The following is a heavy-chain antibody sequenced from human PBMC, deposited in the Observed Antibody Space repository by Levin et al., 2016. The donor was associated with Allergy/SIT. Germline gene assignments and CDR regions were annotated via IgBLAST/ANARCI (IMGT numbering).Heavy chain of an antibody. CDR1: GFTFSNYW. CDR3: ARDGYGSGDNNAFDI. Sequence: GESLKISCAASGFTFSNYWMHWIRQASGKGLVWVSRINGVGSSTTYADSVKGRFTISRDNAKNTLYLQMNSLRAEDTAVYYCARDGYGSGDNNAFDIWGQGTMVTVSS. J-gene: IGHJ3*02. D-gene: IGHD3-10*01. CDR2: INGVGSST. V-gene: IGHV3-74*01.